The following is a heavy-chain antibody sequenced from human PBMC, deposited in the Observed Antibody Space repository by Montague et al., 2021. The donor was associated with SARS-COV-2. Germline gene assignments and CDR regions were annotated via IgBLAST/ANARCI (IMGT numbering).Heavy chain of an antibody. J-gene: IGHJ4*02. V-gene: IGHV3-7*01. CDR2: IKEDGSVR. Sequence: SLRLSCAASGFTFSDNWMTWVRQAPGKGLEWVANIKEDGSVRHYVDSVKGRFTISRDNSKNSLHLQMNCLRAEDTAVYYCAREAAESSGWSVWGQGTLVTVSS. CDR1: GFTFSDNW. CDR3: AREAAESSGWSV. D-gene: IGHD6-19*01.